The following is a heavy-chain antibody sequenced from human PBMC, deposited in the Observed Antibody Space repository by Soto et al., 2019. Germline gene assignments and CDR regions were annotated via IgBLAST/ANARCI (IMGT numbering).Heavy chain of an antibody. CDR3: AKEGSYFGELSVDP. J-gene: IGHJ5*02. CDR1: GFTFSSYG. CDR2: ISYDGSNK. Sequence: GGSLRLSCAASGFTFSSYGMHWVRQTPGKGLEWVAVISYDGSNKYYADSVKGRFTISRDNSKNTLYLQMNSLRAEDTAVYYCAKEGSYFGELSVDPWGQGTLVTVSS. V-gene: IGHV3-30*18. D-gene: IGHD3-16*02.